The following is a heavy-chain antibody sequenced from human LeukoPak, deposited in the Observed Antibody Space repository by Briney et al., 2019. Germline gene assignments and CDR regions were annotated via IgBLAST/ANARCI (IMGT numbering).Heavy chain of an antibody. D-gene: IGHD3-3*01. J-gene: IGHJ4*02. CDR1: GFTFSSYW. V-gene: IGHV3-7*01. Sequence: GGSLRLSCAASGFTFSSYWMSWVRQAPGKGLEWVANIKQDGSEKYYVDSEKGRFTISRDNAKNSLYLQMNSLRAEDTAVYYCASARGYDFWSGSNYWGQGTLVTVSS. CDR3: ASARGYDFWSGSNY. CDR2: IKQDGSEK.